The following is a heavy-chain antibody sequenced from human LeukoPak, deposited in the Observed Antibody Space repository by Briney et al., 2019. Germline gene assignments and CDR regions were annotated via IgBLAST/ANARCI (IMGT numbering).Heavy chain of an antibody. CDR2: ISRSGSST. Sequence: GGSLRPSCAASGFTFSTYAMTWVRQAPGKGLECVSVISRSGSSTHYADSVKGRFTISRDNSKNMLYLQMNSLRAEDTAIYYCTKKRLNRLGFYYGIDVWGQGTTVTVSS. D-gene: IGHD4-17*01. CDR1: GFTFSTYA. J-gene: IGHJ6*02. V-gene: IGHV3-23*01. CDR3: TKKRLNRLGFYYGIDV.